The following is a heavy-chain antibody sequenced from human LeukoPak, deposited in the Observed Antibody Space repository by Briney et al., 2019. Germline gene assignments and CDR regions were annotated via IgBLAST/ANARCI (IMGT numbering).Heavy chain of an antibody. CDR1: GFTFTNYS. Sequence: PGGSLRLSCAASGFTFTNYSMNWVRQAPGKGLEWVSSISGSNSYIYYADSVKGRFTISRDNSKNTLYLQMNSLRAEDTAVYYCAKGATYYYGSGSYSFWGQGTTVTVSS. D-gene: IGHD3-10*01. CDR2: ISGSNSYI. J-gene: IGHJ6*02. V-gene: IGHV3-21*04. CDR3: AKGATYYYGSGSYSF.